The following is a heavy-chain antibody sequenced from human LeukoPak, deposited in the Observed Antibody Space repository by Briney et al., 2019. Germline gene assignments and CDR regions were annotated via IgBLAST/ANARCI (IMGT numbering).Heavy chain of an antibody. CDR3: ARFERGYSGSEGIDY. J-gene: IGHJ4*02. CDR2: IYYSGST. D-gene: IGHD5-12*01. V-gene: IGHV4-30-4*01. CDR1: GGSISSGDYY. Sequence: SGTLSLTCTVSGGSISSGDYYWSWIRQPPGKGLEWIGYIYYSGSTYYNPSLKSRVTISVDTSKNQFSLKLSPVTAADTAVYYCARFERGYSGSEGIDYWGQGTLVTVSS.